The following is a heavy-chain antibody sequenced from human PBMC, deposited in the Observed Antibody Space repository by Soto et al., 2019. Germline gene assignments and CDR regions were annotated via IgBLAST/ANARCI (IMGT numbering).Heavy chain of an antibody. Sequence: LRLSWLASRFTFSSYAMHWVRQAPGKGLEYVSSISSNGGSTYYADSVKGRFTISRDNSKNTMYLQMSSLRAEDTAVYYCVKYYYDSSGYYGLNAFDIWGQGTMVTVSS. CDR3: VKYYYDSSGYYGLNAFDI. V-gene: IGHV3-64D*06. CDR1: RFTFSSYA. D-gene: IGHD3-22*01. J-gene: IGHJ3*02. CDR2: ISSNGGST.